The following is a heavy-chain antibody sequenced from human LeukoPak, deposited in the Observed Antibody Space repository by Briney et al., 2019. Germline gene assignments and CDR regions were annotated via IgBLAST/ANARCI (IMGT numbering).Heavy chain of an antibody. V-gene: IGHV3-30-3*01. D-gene: IGHD2-15*01. CDR1: GFTFRGYE. Sequence: PGGSLRLSCAASGFTFRGYEMNWVRQAPGKGLEWVAVISYDGSNKYYANSVKGRFTISRDNSKNTLYLQMNSLRAEDTAVYYCARGTYCSGGSCYVEDWFDPWGQGTLVTVSS. CDR2: ISYDGSNK. J-gene: IGHJ5*02. CDR3: ARGTYCSGGSCYVEDWFDP.